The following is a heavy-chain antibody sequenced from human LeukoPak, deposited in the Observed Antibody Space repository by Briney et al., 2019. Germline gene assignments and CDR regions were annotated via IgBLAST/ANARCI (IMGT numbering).Heavy chain of an antibody. J-gene: IGHJ4*02. Sequence: SETLSLTCGVSGTSFTSYYWSWIRQTPGKGLEWIGEVNHSGYTNMNPSLKSRVTISVDTSKNQFCLRMTSVSAADTAVYFCARMPTGHDYWGQGILVTVSS. V-gene: IGHV4-34*01. CDR3: ARMPTGHDY. CDR1: GTSFTSYY. D-gene: IGHD4-17*01. CDR2: VNHSGYT.